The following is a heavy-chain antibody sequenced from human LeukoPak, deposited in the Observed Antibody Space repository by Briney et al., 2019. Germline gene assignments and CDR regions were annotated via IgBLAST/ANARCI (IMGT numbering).Heavy chain of an antibody. V-gene: IGHV4-39*07. Sequence: PSETLSLTCTVSGGSISSYYWSWIRQPPGKGPEWIGSIYYSGSTYYNPSLKSRVTISVDTSKNQFSLKLSSVTAADTAVYYCARVARTHGSWFDPWGQGTLVTVSS. CDR2: IYYSGST. D-gene: IGHD2-8*01. CDR3: ARVARTHGSWFDP. J-gene: IGHJ5*02. CDR1: GGSISSYY.